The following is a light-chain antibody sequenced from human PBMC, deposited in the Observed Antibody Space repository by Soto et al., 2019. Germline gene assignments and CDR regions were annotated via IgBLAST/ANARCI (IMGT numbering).Light chain of an antibody. CDR3: HQRQSWPRT. CDR2: GAS. J-gene: IGKJ1*01. V-gene: IGKV3-20*01. Sequence: EIVLTQSPGTLSLSPGERATLSCRASQIVSTSYLAWYQQKPGQAPRLLIYGASSRATDIPDRFSGSGSGTDFTLTISRLEPEDFAVYYCHQRQSWPRTFGQGTKVDIK. CDR1: QIVSTSY.